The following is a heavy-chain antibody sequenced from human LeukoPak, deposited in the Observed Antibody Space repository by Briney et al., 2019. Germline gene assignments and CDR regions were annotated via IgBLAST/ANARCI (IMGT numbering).Heavy chain of an antibody. J-gene: IGHJ5*02. Sequence: GGSLRLSCAASGFTFSSYEMNWVRQAPGKGLEWGSYISSSGSTIYYADSVKGRFTISRDNAKNSLYLQMNSLRAEDTAVYYCARCHGYRHNWFDPWGQGTLVTVSS. D-gene: IGHD5-24*01. V-gene: IGHV3-48*03. CDR2: ISSSGSTI. CDR3: ARCHGYRHNWFDP. CDR1: GFTFSSYE.